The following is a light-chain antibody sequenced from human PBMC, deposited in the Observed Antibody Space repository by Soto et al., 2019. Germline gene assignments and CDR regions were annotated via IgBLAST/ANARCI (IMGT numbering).Light chain of an antibody. CDR2: AAS. CDR1: QGISSY. V-gene: IGKV1-9*01. J-gene: IGKJ5*01. Sequence: DIQLTQSPSFLSASVGDRVTITCRASQGISSYLAWYQQKPGKAPKLLIYAASTLQSGVPSRFSGSGSGTEFTLTISSLQPEDFATYYCQQLNSYPITFGLGTRLEI. CDR3: QQLNSYPIT.